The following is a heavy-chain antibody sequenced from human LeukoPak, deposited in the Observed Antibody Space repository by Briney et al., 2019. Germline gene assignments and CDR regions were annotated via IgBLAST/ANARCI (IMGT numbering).Heavy chain of an antibody. CDR2: INPNSGGT. Sequence: ASVKVSCKASGYTFTSYGISWVRQAPGQGLEWMGWINPNSGGTKSAQKFQGRVTMTRDTSISTVYMELSRLRSDDTAVYYCARGSWSGNLDYWGQGTLVTVSS. CDR3: ARGSWSGNLDY. CDR1: GYTFTSYG. D-gene: IGHD3-3*01. J-gene: IGHJ4*02. V-gene: IGHV1-2*02.